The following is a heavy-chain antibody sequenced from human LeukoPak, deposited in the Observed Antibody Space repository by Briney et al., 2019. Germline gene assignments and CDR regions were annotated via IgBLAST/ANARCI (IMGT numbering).Heavy chain of an antibody. Sequence: PGGSLRLSCAASGFTFSSYAMSWVRQAPGKGLEWVSSIRGSGSTTHYADSVKGRFTISRDNSKNTMYLQMNSLRAEDTALYYCARDRSGSYPNWFDPWGQGTLVTVSS. CDR2: IRGSGSTT. CDR3: ARDRSGSYPNWFDP. CDR1: GFTFSSYA. J-gene: IGHJ5*02. D-gene: IGHD3-10*01. V-gene: IGHV3-23*01.